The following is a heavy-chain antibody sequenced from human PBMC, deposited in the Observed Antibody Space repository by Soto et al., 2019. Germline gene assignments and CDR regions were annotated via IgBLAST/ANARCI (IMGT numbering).Heavy chain of an antibody. CDR3: ARTAAAGKYYYGVDV. D-gene: IGHD6-13*01. Sequence: EVQLVQSGAEVKKPGESLKISCKGSGYSFTSYWIGWVRQMPGKGLAWMGIIYPGDSDTSYSPSFQGQVTISADKSISTAYLQWSSLKASDTAIYYCARTAAAGKYYYGVDVWGQGTTVTVSS. CDR1: GYSFTSYW. V-gene: IGHV5-51*01. CDR2: IYPGDSDT. J-gene: IGHJ6*02.